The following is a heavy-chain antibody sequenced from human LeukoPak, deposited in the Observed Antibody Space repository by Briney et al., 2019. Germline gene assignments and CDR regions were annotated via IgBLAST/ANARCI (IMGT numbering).Heavy chain of an antibody. V-gene: IGHV4-59*02. CDR1: GGSVSGFY. D-gene: IGHD3-3*01. CDR3: ARVSYHDFWSGYNNWFDP. CDR2: IYHSGST. J-gene: IGHJ5*02. Sequence: SETLSLTCTVSGGSVSGFYWSWIRQPPGKGLEWIGHIYHSGSTNYNPSLKGRVTILVDTSKNQFSLKLRSLTAADTAVYYCARVSYHDFWSGYNNWFDPWGQGTLVIVSS.